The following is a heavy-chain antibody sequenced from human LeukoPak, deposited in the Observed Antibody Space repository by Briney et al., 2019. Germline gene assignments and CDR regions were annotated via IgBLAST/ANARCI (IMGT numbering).Heavy chain of an antibody. D-gene: IGHD3-22*01. V-gene: IGHV3-21*01. CDR3: ASATLGYYYDSSGYYDAFDI. J-gene: IGHJ3*02. Sequence: GGSLRLSCAASGFTFSSYSMNWVRQAPGKGLEWVSSISSSSSYIYYADSVKGRFTISRDNAKNSLYLQMNSLRAEDTAVYYCASATLGYYYDSSGYYDAFDIGGQGTMVTVSS. CDR1: GFTFSSYS. CDR2: ISSSSSYI.